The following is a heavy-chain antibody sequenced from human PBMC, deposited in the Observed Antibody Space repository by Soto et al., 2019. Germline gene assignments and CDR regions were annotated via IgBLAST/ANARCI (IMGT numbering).Heavy chain of an antibody. V-gene: IGHV3-49*03. J-gene: IGHJ6*02. CDR3: TRYTYTRRYSYFGMDV. CDR1: GFIFGDYA. Sequence: GGSLRLSCASSGFIFGDYAISWSRQAPGKGLEWVGVIRSKAYGETTDYAASGKGRFTIFRDDSKSIAYLQLNSLQSDDTGVYYCTRYTYTRRYSYFGMDVWGRGTTVTVSS. CDR2: IRSKAYGETT. D-gene: IGHD1-1*01.